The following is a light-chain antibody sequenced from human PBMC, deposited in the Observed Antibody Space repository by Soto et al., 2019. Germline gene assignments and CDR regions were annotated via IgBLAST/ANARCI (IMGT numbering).Light chain of an antibody. J-gene: IGLJ1*01. V-gene: IGLV2-14*03. Sequence: QSALTQPASVYGSPGQSITISCTGTSSDGGGYNYVSWYQQHPGKAPKLIIYEVTNRPSGVSNRFSGSKSDSTASLTIAGLQSEDEAEYYCSSFTNTSTRVFGTGTKGTVL. CDR1: SSDGGGYNY. CDR3: SSFTNTSTRV. CDR2: EVT.